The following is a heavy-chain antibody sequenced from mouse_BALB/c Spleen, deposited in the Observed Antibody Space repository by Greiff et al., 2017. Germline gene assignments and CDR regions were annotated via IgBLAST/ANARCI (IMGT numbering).Heavy chain of an antibody. J-gene: IGHJ2*01. D-gene: IGHD1-2*01. V-gene: IGHV1S22*01. CDR2: IYPGSGST. CDR1: GYTFTSYW. CDR3: TRLKAYYGYGVDY. Sequence: LQQPGSELVRPGASVKLSCKASGYTFTSYWMHWVKQRPGQGLEWIGNIYPGSGSTNYDEKFKSKATLTVDTSSSTAYMQLSSLTSEDSAVYYCTRLKAYYGYGVDYWGQGTTLTVSS.